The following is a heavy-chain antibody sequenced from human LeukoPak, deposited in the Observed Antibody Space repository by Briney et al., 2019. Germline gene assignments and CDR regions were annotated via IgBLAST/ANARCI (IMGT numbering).Heavy chain of an antibody. CDR3: ARPRSGYSYGSYFDY. J-gene: IGHJ4*02. CDR2: INHSGST. V-gene: IGHV4-34*01. CDR1: GGSXSGYY. Sequence: LSLTCXXYGGSXSGYYWSWIRQPPGKGLEWIGEINHSGSTNYNPSLKSRVTISVDTSKNQFSLKLSSVTAADTAVYYCARPRSGYSYGSYFDYWGQGTLVTVSS. D-gene: IGHD5-18*01.